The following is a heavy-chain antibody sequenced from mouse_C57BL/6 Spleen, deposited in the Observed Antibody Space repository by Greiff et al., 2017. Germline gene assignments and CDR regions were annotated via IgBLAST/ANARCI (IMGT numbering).Heavy chain of an antibody. CDR2: IRNKANNHAT. J-gene: IGHJ4*01. CDR3: TRRDDGYYFYYYAMDY. CDR1: GFTFSDAW. V-gene: IGHV6-6*01. D-gene: IGHD2-3*01. Sequence: VQLKESGGGLVQPGGSMKLSCAASGFTFSDAWIDWVRQSPEKGLEWVAEIRNKANNHATYYAESVKGRFTISRDDSKSSVYLQMNSLRAEDTGIYYCTRRDDGYYFYYYAMDYWGQGTSVTVSS.